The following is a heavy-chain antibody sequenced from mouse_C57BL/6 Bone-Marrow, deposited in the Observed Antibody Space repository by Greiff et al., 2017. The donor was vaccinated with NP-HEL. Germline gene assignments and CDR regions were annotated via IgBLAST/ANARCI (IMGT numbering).Heavy chain of an antibody. Sequence: EVQLQQSGPVLVKPGASVKMSCKASGYTFTDYYMNWVKQSHGKSLEWIGVINPYNGGTSYNQRFKGKATLTVDKSSSTAYMELNSLTSEDSAVYYCARCVGYSAWFANWGQGTLVTVSA. J-gene: IGHJ3*01. D-gene: IGHD2-3*01. CDR1: GYTFTDYY. CDR3: ARCVGYSAWFAN. CDR2: INPYNGGT. V-gene: IGHV1-19*01.